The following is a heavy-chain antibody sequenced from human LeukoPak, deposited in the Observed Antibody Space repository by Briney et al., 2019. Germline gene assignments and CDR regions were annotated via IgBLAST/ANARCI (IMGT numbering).Heavy chain of an antibody. J-gene: IGHJ4*02. D-gene: IGHD6-19*01. Sequence: GESLKISCQTSGYSFNTFMIAWVRQAPGRGLEWMGLVYPLDSETRYGPSFQGQVTISADKSTSSAFLQWDSLKASDTAMYYCVRHNTSADYWGQGTLVTVSS. CDR2: VYPLDSET. CDR1: GYSFNTFM. CDR3: VRHNTSADY. V-gene: IGHV5-51*01.